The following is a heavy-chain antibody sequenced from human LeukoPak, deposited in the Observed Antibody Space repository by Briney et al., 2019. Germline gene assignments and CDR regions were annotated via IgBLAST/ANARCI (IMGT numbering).Heavy chain of an antibody. Sequence: PGGSLRLSCAASGFTFSSYWMSWVRQAPGKGLEWVANIKQDGSEKYYVDSVKGRFTISRDNAKNTVYLQMNSLRAEDTAVYYCAKVIGARPLKGAFDTWGQGTMVTVSS. CDR3: AKVIGARPLKGAFDT. CDR2: IKQDGSEK. CDR1: GFTFSSYW. V-gene: IGHV3-7*03. D-gene: IGHD6-6*01. J-gene: IGHJ3*02.